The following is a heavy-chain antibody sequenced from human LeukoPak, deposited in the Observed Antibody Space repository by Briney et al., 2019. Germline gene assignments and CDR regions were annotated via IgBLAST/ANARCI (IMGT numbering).Heavy chain of an antibody. V-gene: IGHV1-2*02. D-gene: IGHD4-17*01. CDR2: INPNSGGT. CDR1: GYTFIGYY. CDR3: ASREAADFGDYEGMVY. J-gene: IGHJ4*02. Sequence: ASVKVSCKASGYTFIGYYIHWVRQAPGQGLEWMGWINPNSGGTNYAQKLQGRVTMTRDRSINTAYMELSRLTSDDRAVYYCASREAADFGDYEGMVYWGQGTLVTVSS.